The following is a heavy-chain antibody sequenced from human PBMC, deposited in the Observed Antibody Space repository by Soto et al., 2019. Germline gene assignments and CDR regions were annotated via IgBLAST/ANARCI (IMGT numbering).Heavy chain of an antibody. D-gene: IGHD2-15*01. CDR3: ARGGCSGGSCLIDY. J-gene: IGHJ4*02. CDR2: IYYSGST. V-gene: IGHV4-31*03. CDR1: GGSISSGGYY. Sequence: QVQLQESGPGLVKPSQTLSLTCTVSGGSISSGGYYWSWIRQHPGKGLEWIGYIYYSGSTYYNPSLKSRVTISVATSKNQFSLKLSSVTAADTAVYYCARGGCSGGSCLIDYWGQGTLVTVSS.